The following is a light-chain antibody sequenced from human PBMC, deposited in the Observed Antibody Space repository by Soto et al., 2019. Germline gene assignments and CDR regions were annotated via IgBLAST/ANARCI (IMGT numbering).Light chain of an antibody. CDR1: QSISNW. CDR3: QQYNTYPWT. CDR2: ETS. Sequence: DIQMTQSPSTLSTSVGDRVTISCRASQSISNWLAWYQQKPGNAPKLLIYETSTLESGVPSRFSGRGSGTEFTLTISSLQPDDFATYYRQQYNTYPWTFGPGTKVEIK. J-gene: IGKJ1*01. V-gene: IGKV1-5*03.